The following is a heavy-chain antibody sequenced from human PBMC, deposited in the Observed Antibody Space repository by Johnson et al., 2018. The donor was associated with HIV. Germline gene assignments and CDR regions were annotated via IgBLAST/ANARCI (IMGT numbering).Heavy chain of an antibody. CDR2: INNDGSRT. D-gene: IGHD3-10*01. J-gene: IGHJ3*02. CDR3: AKDPGWFGEPGDAFDI. CDR1: GFTFDDYG. V-gene: IGHV3-20*04. Sequence: VQLVESGGGVVRPGGSLRLSCAASGFTFDDYGMSWVRQAPGKGLDWVSGINNDGSRTAHADSVTGRFTISRDNAETTLYLQLNSLRAADTAVYYCAKDPGWFGEPGDAFDIWGQGTMVTVSS.